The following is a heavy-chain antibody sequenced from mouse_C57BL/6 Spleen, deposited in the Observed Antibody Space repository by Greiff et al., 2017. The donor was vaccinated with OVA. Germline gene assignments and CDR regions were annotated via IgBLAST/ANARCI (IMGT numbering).Heavy chain of an antibody. J-gene: IGHJ3*01. CDR1: GFTFSSYG. V-gene: IGHV5-6*01. Sequence: EVMLVESGGDLVKPGGSLKLSCAASGFTFSSYGMSWVRQTPDKRLEWVATISSGGSYTYSPDSVKGRFTISRDNAKNTLYLQMSSLKSEDTAMYYCARQGSSGSFAYWGQGTLVTVSA. D-gene: IGHD3-2*02. CDR3: ARQGSSGSFAY. CDR2: ISSGGSYT.